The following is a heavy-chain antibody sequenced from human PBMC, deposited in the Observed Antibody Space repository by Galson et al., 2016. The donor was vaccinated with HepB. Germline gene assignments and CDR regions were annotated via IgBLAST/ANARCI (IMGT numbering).Heavy chain of an antibody. D-gene: IGHD1-26*01. V-gene: IGHV3-23*01. CDR1: GFTFSNYA. J-gene: IGHJ3*02. CDR3: AKGRHYSPTWSKDAFDI. Sequence: SLRLSCAASGFTFSNYAMSWVRQAPGGGLEWVSPISGSGDGTYYADSVKGRFTISRDNYKNTLYLQMNSLRAEHAAVYYCAKGRHYSPTWSKDAFDIWVQGTMVTVSP. CDR2: ISGSGDGT.